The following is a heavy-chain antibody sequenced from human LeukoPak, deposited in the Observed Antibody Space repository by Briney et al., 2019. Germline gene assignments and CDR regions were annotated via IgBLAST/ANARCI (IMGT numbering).Heavy chain of an antibody. CDR3: ARDDYGDSTTDY. V-gene: IGHV1-69*13. Sequence: SVKVSCKASGYTFTSYYMHWVRQAPGQGLEWMGGIIPIFGTANYAQKFQGRVTITADESTSTAYMELSSLRSEDTAVYYCARDDYGDSTTDYWGQGTLVTVSS. D-gene: IGHD4-17*01. CDR2: IIPIFGTA. J-gene: IGHJ4*02. CDR1: GYTFTSYY.